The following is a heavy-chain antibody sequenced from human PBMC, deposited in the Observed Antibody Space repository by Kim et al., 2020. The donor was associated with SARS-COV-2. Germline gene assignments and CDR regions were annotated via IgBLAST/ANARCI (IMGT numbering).Heavy chain of an antibody. CDR1: GFTFSSYA. Sequence: GGSLRLSCAASGFTFSSYAMHWVRQAPGKGLEWVAVISYDGSNKYYADSVKGRFTISRDNSKNTLYLQMNSLGAEDTAVYYCARDWGSGWGEWGQGTLVTVSS. CDR3: ARDWGSGWGE. J-gene: IGHJ4*02. V-gene: IGHV3-30-3*01. CDR2: ISYDGSNK. D-gene: IGHD6-19*01.